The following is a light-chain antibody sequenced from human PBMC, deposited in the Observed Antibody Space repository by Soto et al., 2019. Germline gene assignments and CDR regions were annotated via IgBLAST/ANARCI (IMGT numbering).Light chain of an antibody. Sequence: EIVLTQSPGTLSLSPGERATLSCRASQSIARNSIAWYQQKPGRAPRLLIYAASSLQSGVPSRFSGSGSGTYFTLTISSLQPEDFATYYCQQSYSTLSLTFGGGTKVEIK. CDR1: QSIARNS. CDR2: AAS. CDR3: QQSYSTLSLT. J-gene: IGKJ4*02. V-gene: IGKV3-20*01.